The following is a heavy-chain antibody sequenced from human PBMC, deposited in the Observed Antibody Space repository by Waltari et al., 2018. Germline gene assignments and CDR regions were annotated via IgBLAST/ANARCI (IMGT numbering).Heavy chain of an antibody. V-gene: IGHV3-33*01. D-gene: IGHD5-18*01. Sequence: QVQLVESGGGVVQPGRSLRLSCAASGFTFSSYGMHWVRQAPSNGLEWVAVIGYDGSNKYYADSVKGRFTISRDNSKNTLYLQMNSLRAEDTAVYYCARGSFTDTAMVTACDYWGQGTLVTVSS. CDR2: IGYDGSNK. CDR3: ARGSFTDTAMVTACDY. CDR1: GFTFSSYG. J-gene: IGHJ4*02.